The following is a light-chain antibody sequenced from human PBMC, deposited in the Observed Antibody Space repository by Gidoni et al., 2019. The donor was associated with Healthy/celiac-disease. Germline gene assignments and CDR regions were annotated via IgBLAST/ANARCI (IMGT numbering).Light chain of an antibody. CDR2: EVS. CDR1: SSDVGVYNY. J-gene: IGLJ2*01. CDR3: SSYTSSSRRVV. V-gene: IGLV2-14*01. Sequence: QSALTQPASVSGSPGQSITIPCTGTSSDVGVYNYVSWYQQHPGKAPKLMIYEVSNRPSGVSNRFSGSKSGNTASLTISGLQAEDEADYYCSSYTSSSRRVVFGGGTKLTVL.